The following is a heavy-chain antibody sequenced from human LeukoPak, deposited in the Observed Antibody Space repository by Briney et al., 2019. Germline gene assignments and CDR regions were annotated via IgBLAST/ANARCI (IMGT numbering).Heavy chain of an antibody. Sequence: PGRSLCLSCAASGFTIGGYAMHWVRQTPGKGLEWLSTINWNSGHIDYADSVRGRFTISRDNAKNSLYLQMNSLRAEDSALYYCTKDMMSGDGDYVFDYWGRGTLVTVSS. CDR3: TKDMMSGDGDYVFDY. CDR2: INWNSGHI. V-gene: IGHV3-9*01. D-gene: IGHD4-17*01. CDR1: GFTIGGYA. J-gene: IGHJ4*02.